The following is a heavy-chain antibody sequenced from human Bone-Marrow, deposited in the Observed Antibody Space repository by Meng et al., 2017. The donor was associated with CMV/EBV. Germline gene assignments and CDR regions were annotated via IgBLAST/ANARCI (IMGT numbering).Heavy chain of an antibody. Sequence: ASVKVSCKASGYTFTGYYMHWVRQAPGQGLEWMGWINPNSGGTNYAQKFQGRVTMTRDTSISTAYMELSSLRSEDTAVYYCARERERYCSSTSCYGNAFDIWGQGTMVTVSS. CDR3: ARERERYCSSTSCYGNAFDI. CDR2: INPNSGGT. D-gene: IGHD2-2*01. J-gene: IGHJ3*02. CDR1: GYTFTGYY. V-gene: IGHV1-2*02.